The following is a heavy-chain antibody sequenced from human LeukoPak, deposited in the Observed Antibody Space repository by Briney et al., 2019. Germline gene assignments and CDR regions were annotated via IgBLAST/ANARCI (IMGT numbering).Heavy chain of an antibody. V-gene: IGHV1-69*06. CDR2: IIPIFGTA. D-gene: IGHD5-12*01. J-gene: IGHJ5*02. Sequence: ASVKVSCKASGGTFSSYAISWVRQAPGRGLEWMGGIIPIFGTANYAQKFQGRVTITADKSTSTAYMELSSLRSEDTAVYYCARYPPEGGYDHWGQGTLVTVSS. CDR3: ARYPPEGGYDH. CDR1: GGTFSSYA.